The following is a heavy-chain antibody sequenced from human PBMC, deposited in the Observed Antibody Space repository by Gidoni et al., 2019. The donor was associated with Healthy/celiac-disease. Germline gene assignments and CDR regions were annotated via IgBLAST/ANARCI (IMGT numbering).Heavy chain of an antibody. CDR1: GFTFSSYW. V-gene: IGHV3-7*03. CDR2: IKQDGSEK. D-gene: IGHD3-10*01. CDR3: ARVLSMVRGGAPYYMDV. J-gene: IGHJ6*03. Sequence: SGFTFSSYWMSWVRQAPGKGLEWVANIKQDGSEKYYVESVKGRFTISRDNAKNSLYRQMNSLRAEDTAVYYCARVLSMVRGGAPYYMDVWGKGTTVTVSS.